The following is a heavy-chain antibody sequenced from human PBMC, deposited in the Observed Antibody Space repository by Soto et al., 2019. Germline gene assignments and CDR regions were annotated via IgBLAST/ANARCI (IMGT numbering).Heavy chain of an antibody. Sequence: QVQLVESGGGVVQPGKSLRLSCVASGFSFRSYAMHWVRQAPGQGLEWVAFTSYDGSKKDYAASVKGLFTVSRGNFENFLYLEMNSLRREDTAVYYCAKEGQAHCSGGSCFSGWFDAWGHGTQVTVSS. V-gene: IGHV3-30*18. D-gene: IGHD2-15*01. CDR2: TSYDGSKK. J-gene: IGHJ5*01. CDR3: AKEGQAHCSGGSCFSGWFDA. CDR1: GFSFRSYA.